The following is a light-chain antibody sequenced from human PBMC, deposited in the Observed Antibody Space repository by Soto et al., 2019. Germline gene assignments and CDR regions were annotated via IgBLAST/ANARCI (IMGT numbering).Light chain of an antibody. Sequence: EIVLTQTPGTLSVSPGERAALSCRAIQSVSSSYLAWYQQKPGQAPRLLIYGVSNRATGIPARFSGSGSGTDFTLTISSLQSEDFAVYYCLAYNNWPRWTFGQGTKVDIK. V-gene: IGKV3-15*01. CDR2: GVS. J-gene: IGKJ1*01. CDR3: LAYNNWPRWT. CDR1: QSVSSSY.